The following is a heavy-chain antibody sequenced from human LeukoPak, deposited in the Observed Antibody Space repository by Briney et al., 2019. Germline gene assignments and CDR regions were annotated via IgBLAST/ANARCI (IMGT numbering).Heavy chain of an antibody. V-gene: IGHV1-69*13. Sequence: SVKVSCKASGGTFSSYAISWVRQAPGQGLEWMGGIIPIFGTTNYAQKLQGRVTITADESTSTAYMELSSLRSEDTAVYYCALLATTVVTRFDYWGQGTLVTVSA. D-gene: IGHD4-23*01. CDR3: ALLATTVVTRFDY. CDR1: GGTFSSYA. CDR2: IIPIFGTT. J-gene: IGHJ4*02.